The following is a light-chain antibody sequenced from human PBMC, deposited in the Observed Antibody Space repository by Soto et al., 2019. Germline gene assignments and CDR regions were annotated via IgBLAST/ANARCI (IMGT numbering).Light chain of an antibody. Sequence: QLVLTQPPSVSGAPGQRVTIPCTGSSSNIGAGYDVHWYQQLPGTAPKLLIYGNSNRPSGVPDRISGSKSGTSASLAITGLQAEDEADYYCQSYDSSLSGVVFGGGTKLTVL. CDR2: GNS. CDR3: QSYDSSLSGVV. J-gene: IGLJ2*01. V-gene: IGLV1-40*01. CDR1: SSNIGAGYD.